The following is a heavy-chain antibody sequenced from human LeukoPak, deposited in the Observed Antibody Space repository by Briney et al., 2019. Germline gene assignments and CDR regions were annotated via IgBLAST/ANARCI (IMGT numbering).Heavy chain of an antibody. Sequence: SETLSLTCTVSGGSISSYYWSWIRQPAGKGLEWIGRIYTSGSTNYNPSLKSRVTMSVDTSKNQFSLKLSSVTAADTAVYYCARELATCSSTSCYIDYYYYYYMDVWGKGTTVTVSS. V-gene: IGHV4-4*07. J-gene: IGHJ6*03. CDR3: ARELATCSSTSCYIDYYYYYYMDV. CDR1: GGSISSYY. CDR2: IYTSGST. D-gene: IGHD2-2*02.